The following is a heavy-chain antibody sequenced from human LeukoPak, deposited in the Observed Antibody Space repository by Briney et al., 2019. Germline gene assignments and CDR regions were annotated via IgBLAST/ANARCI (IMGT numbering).Heavy chain of an antibody. CDR3: ARRDGYGAYDI. V-gene: IGHV3-53*01. J-gene: IGHJ3*02. D-gene: IGHD5-24*01. Sequence: GGSLRLSCAASGFTVSSNYMSWVRQAPGKGLEWVSLIYSGGSTYYADSVKGRFTISRDNSKNTLYLQMNSLRAEDTAVYYCARRDGYGAYDIWGQGTMVTVSS. CDR2: IYSGGST. CDR1: GFTVSSNY.